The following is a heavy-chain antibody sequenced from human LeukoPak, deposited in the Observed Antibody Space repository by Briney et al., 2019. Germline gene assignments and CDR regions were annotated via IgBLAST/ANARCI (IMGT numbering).Heavy chain of an antibody. J-gene: IGHJ5*02. V-gene: IGHV3-30-3*01. CDR3: ARGAYCSGGSCYRNWVDP. Sequence: PGGSLRLSCAASGFTFSSYAMHWVRQAPGKGMEWVAVTSYDGSNQYYADSVKGRFTISRDNSKNTLYLQMNSLRPDDTAVYYCARGAYCSGGSCYRNWVDPWGQGTLVTVSS. CDR1: GFTFSSYA. D-gene: IGHD2-15*01. CDR2: TSYDGSNQ.